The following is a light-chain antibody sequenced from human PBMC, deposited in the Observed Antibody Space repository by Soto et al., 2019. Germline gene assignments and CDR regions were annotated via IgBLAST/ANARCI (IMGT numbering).Light chain of an antibody. Sequence: ALRMTQSPSSLSASTGDRVTITCLASQGISSYLAWYQQKPGKAPKLLIYAASTLQSGVPSRFSGSGSGTDFTLTISCLQSEDFATYYCQQYYSYPRTFGQGTKVDIK. CDR1: QGISSY. CDR2: AAS. CDR3: QQYYSYPRT. J-gene: IGKJ1*01. V-gene: IGKV1-8*01.